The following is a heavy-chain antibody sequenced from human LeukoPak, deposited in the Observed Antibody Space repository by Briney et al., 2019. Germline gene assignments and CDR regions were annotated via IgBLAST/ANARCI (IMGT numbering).Heavy chain of an antibody. Sequence: GGSLRLSCTASGFAFDEHGMSWVRQVPGKGLEWVSGINWSGGSTGYADPLRGRFTISRDNAKNSLYLQMDSPRAEDTALYYCARAPITSPSYFDYWGQGTLVTVSS. J-gene: IGHJ4*02. CDR2: INWSGGST. D-gene: IGHD2-2*01. CDR3: ARAPITSPSYFDY. CDR1: GFAFDEHG. V-gene: IGHV3-20*04.